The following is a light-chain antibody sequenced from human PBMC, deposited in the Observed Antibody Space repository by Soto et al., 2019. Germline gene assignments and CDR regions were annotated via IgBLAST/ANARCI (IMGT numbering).Light chain of an antibody. CDR3: QQYYSTPLT. CDR2: WAS. J-gene: IGKJ4*01. V-gene: IGKV4-1*01. CDR1: QTLLYSSNNKNF. Sequence: ILVTQSPDALAVSLGERATINCKSSQTLLYSSNNKNFLAWYQQKPGQPPKLLISWASTRESGVPRRFSGSGSGTDFTLTISSLQTEDVGVYYCQQYYSTPLTFGGGTKVEIK.